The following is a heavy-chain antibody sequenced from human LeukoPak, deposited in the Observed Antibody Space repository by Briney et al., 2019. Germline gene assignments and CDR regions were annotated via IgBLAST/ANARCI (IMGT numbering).Heavy chain of an antibody. CDR2: IYDSGST. Sequence: SETLSLTCTVSGGSISNHHWSWIRQPPGKGLEWIGYIYDSGSTNYNPSLKSRVTISVDTPKNQFSLKLSSVTAADTAVYYCARGDYGDPLEYWGQGTLVTVS. J-gene: IGHJ4*02. D-gene: IGHD4-17*01. CDR1: GGSISNHH. V-gene: IGHV4-59*11. CDR3: ARGDYGDPLEY.